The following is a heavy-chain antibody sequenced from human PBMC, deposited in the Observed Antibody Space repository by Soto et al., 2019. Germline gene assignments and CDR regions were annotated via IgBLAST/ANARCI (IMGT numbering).Heavy chain of an antibody. Sequence: EVQLVESGGGLVKPGGSLRLFCAASGFTFSSYSMNWVRQAPGKGLEWVSSISSSSSYIYYADSVKGRFTISRDNAKNSLYLQMNSLRAEDTAVYYCARGLSNYYDSSGYYYYYYGMDVWGQGTTVTVSS. CDR1: GFTFSSYS. V-gene: IGHV3-21*01. J-gene: IGHJ6*02. CDR2: ISSSSSYI. D-gene: IGHD3-22*01. CDR3: ARGLSNYYDSSGYYYYYYGMDV.